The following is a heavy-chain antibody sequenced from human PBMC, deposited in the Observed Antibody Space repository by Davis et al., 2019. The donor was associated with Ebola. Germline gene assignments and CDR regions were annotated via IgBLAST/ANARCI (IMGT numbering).Heavy chain of an antibody. CDR3: AKDYVVGTRPALNNDY. D-gene: IGHD6-19*01. CDR1: GFTFSGYG. V-gene: IGHV3-30*02. J-gene: IGHJ4*02. CDR2: IRYDGSNK. Sequence: GGSLRLSCAASGFTFSGYGMHWVRQAPGKGLEWVAFIRYDGSNKYYADSVKGRFTISRDNSKNTLYLQMNSLRAEDTAVYYCAKDYVVGTRPALNNDYWGQGTLVTVSS.